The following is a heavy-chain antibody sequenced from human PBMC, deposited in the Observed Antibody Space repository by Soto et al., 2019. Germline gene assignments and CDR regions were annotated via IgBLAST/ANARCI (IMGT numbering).Heavy chain of an antibody. J-gene: IGHJ6*02. CDR1: GGSISSGGYY. Sequence: PSETLSLTCTVSGGSISSGGYYWSWIRQHPGKGLEWVGYIYYSGSTYYNPSLKSRVTISVDTSKNQFSLKLSSVTAADTAVYYCARGDIVVVPAAMSPLESMPPRGGMDVWGQGTTVTVSS. CDR3: ARGDIVVVPAAMSPLESMPPRGGMDV. V-gene: IGHV4-31*03. D-gene: IGHD2-2*01. CDR2: IYYSGST.